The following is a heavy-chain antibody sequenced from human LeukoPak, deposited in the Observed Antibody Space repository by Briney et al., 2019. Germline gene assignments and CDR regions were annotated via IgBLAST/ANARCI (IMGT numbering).Heavy chain of an antibody. Sequence: SETLSLTCAVSGGSFSGYYWSWIRQPPGKGLEWIGEINHSGSTNYNPSLKSRVTISVDTSKNQSSLKLSSVTAADTAVYYCARGYLVGYYDSSGYYYYFDYGGQGTLVTVSS. CDR2: INHSGST. V-gene: IGHV4-34*01. D-gene: IGHD3-22*01. CDR1: GGSFSGYY. CDR3: ARGYLVGYYDSSGYYYYFDY. J-gene: IGHJ4*02.